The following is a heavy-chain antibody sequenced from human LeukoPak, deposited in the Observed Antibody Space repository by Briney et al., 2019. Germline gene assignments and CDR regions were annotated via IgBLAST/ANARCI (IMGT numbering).Heavy chain of an antibody. J-gene: IGHJ4*02. CDR1: GGSITSRDC. D-gene: IGHD2-15*01. Sequence: SETLSLTCGVSGGSITSRDCWSWVRQPPGEGLEWIGEICLDGRIHYTPSLKSRISISIDRSKDQFSLNLISVAAADTAIYFCASQGGLRNDFWGQGTLVTVSS. CDR2: ICLDGRI. CDR3: ASQGGLRNDF. V-gene: IGHV4-4*02.